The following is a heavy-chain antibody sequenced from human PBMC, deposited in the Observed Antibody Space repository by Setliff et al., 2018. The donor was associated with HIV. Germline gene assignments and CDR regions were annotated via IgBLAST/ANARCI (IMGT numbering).Heavy chain of an antibody. Sequence: SETLSLTCSVSGGSISSYYWSWIRQPAGKGLEWIGRIYTSESANYNPSLKSRVTVSVDTSRNHFSLKLTSVTAADTAVYYCARHRDGGTYPLDYWGQGTLVTVSS. D-gene: IGHD1-26*01. CDR1: GGSISSYY. V-gene: IGHV4-4*07. CDR2: IYTSESA. J-gene: IGHJ4*02. CDR3: ARHRDGGTYPLDY.